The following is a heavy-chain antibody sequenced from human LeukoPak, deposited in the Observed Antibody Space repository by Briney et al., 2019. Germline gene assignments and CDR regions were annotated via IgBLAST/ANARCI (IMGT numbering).Heavy chain of an antibody. CDR1: GYTFTGYY. CDR2: INPNSGGT. CDR3: ARAISGYDYGY. J-gene: IGHJ4*02. Sequence: ASVKVSCKASGYTFTGYYMHWVRQAPGQGLEWMGWINPNSGGTNYAQKFQGRVTMTRDTSTSTVYMELSSLRSEDTAVYYCARAISGYDYGYWGQGTLVTVSS. D-gene: IGHD5-12*01. V-gene: IGHV1-2*02.